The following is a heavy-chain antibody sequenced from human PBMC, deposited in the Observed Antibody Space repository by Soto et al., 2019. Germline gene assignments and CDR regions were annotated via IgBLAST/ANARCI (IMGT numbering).Heavy chain of an antibody. J-gene: IGHJ4*02. V-gene: IGHV3-53*01. Sequence: VGSLRLSCAASGFTVSNNYMSWVRQAPGKGLEWVSLIYSGGSTFYADSVKGRFTISRDNSKNTLFLQMNSLRAEDTAVYFCASYTSLDYWGQRTLVTVSS. CDR1: GFTVSNNY. CDR3: ASYTSLDY. CDR2: IYSGGST. D-gene: IGHD2-2*02.